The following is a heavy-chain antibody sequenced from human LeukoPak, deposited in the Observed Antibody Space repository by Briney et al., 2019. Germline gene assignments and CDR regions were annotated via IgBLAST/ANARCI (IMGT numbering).Heavy chain of an antibody. CDR1: GGSISSYY. J-gene: IGHJ6*02. CDR3: ARDTPYYDFWSGYYPYYYYYYGMDV. V-gene: IGHV4-4*07. D-gene: IGHD3-3*01. Sequence: SETLSLTCTVPGGSISSYYWSCIRQPAGKGLEWIGRIYTSGSTNYNPSLKSRVTMSVDTSKNQFSLKLSSVTAADTAVYYCARDTPYYDFWSGYYPYYYYYYGMDVWGQGTTVTVSS. CDR2: IYTSGST.